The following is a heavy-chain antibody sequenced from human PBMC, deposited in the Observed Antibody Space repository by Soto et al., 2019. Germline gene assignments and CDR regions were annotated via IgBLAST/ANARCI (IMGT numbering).Heavy chain of an antibody. CDR2: IYPGDSDT. CDR1: GYNFASYW. CDR3: ARGGAAVSYYYYYGMDV. V-gene: IGHV5-51*01. Sequence: RESLKISCKGSGYNFASYWIGWARQMPGKGLEWMGIIYPGDSDTRYIPSFEGQVTISADRSISTAYLQWRSLKASDTATYYCARGGAAVSYYYYYGMDVWGQGTTVTVSS. J-gene: IGHJ6*02. D-gene: IGHD6-19*01.